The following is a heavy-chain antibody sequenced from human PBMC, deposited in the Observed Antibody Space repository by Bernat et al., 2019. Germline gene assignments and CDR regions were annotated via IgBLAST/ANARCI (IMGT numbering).Heavy chain of an antibody. D-gene: IGHD3-10*01. CDR3: ARDLGYYYGSGKVEDYYMDV. V-gene: IGHV3-53*05. Sequence: EVQLVETGGGLIQPGGSLRLSCAASGFTVSSNYMSWVRQAPGKGLEWVSVIYSGGSTYYADSVQGRFTISSDNSTNTLYLQMNSLIAEDTAVYYCARDLGYYYGSGKVEDYYMDVWGKGTTVTVSS. CDR1: GFTVSSNY. J-gene: IGHJ6*03. CDR2: IYSGGST.